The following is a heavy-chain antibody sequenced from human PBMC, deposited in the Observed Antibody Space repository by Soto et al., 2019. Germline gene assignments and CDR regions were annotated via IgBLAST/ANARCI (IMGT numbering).Heavy chain of an antibody. CDR1: GGSISSSSYY. Sequence: SETLSLTCTVSGGSISSSSYYWGWIRQPPGKGLEWIGSIYYSGSTYYNPSLKSRVTISVDTSKNQFSLKLSSVTAADTAVYCCAGLTTVGWGYYYGMDVWGQGTTVTVSS. CDR3: AGLTTVGWGYYYGMDV. V-gene: IGHV4-39*01. J-gene: IGHJ6*02. CDR2: IYYSGST. D-gene: IGHD4-4*01.